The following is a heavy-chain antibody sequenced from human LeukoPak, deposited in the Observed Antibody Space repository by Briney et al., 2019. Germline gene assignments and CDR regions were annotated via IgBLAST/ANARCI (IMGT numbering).Heavy chain of an antibody. CDR2: ITPSFGIA. V-gene: IGHV1-69*04. CDR1: RCTFSNYA. CDR3: ARDELLGVWNKMATMMGD. J-gene: IGHJ4*02. Sequence: SVTVSCQASRCTFSNYAMSWVRQAPGQGLEWMGRITPSFGIANYAHKFQGRVTITADKSTSTAYMELSSLRSEEAAVYYCARDELLGVWNKMATMMGDWGQGTLVTVSS. D-gene: IGHD5-24*01.